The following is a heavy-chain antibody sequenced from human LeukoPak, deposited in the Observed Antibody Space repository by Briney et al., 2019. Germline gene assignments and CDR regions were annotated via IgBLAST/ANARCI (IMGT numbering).Heavy chain of an antibody. CDR2: IKTDGSDK. CDR1: GFTFTSSW. Sequence: GGSLRLSCVASGFTFTSSWMSWVRQAPGKGLEWVANIKTDGSDKYYVDSVKGRFTISRDNAKNTLYLQMNSLRAEDTAVYYCARGDYDILTGYSYWGQGTLVTVSS. J-gene: IGHJ4*02. CDR3: ARGDYDILTGYSY. D-gene: IGHD3-9*01. V-gene: IGHV3-7*01.